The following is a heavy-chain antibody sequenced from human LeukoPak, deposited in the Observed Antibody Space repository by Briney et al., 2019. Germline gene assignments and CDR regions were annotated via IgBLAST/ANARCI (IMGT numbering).Heavy chain of an antibody. D-gene: IGHD1-14*01. V-gene: IGHV3-7*01. CDR1: GFSFSDSW. CDR2: IKEDESQE. Sequence: GGSLRLSCAASGFSFSDSWMSWVRQAPGKGPEWVANIKEDESQEHYADSVKGRFTVSRDSAKNSLFLQMNSLRVEDTAVYYCATYKNWVAGDVWGQGTTVSVSS. CDR3: ATYKNWVAGDV. J-gene: IGHJ6*02.